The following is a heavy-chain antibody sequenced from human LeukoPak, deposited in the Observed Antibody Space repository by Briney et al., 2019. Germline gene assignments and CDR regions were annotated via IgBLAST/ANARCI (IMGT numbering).Heavy chain of an antibody. CDR3: ARLFNGYTVTTSNYYYYYYMDV. V-gene: IGHV1-2*02. J-gene: IGHJ6*03. CDR2: INPNSGGT. CDR1: GYTFTGYY. D-gene: IGHD4-17*01. Sequence: ASVKVSCKASGYTFTGYYMHWVRQAPGQGLEWMGWINPNSGGTNYAQKFQGRVTMTRDTSISTAYMELSRLRSDDTAVYYCARLFNGYTVTTSNYYYYYYMDVWGKGTTVTISS.